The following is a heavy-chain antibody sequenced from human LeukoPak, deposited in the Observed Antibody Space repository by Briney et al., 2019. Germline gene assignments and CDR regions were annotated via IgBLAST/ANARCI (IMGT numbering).Heavy chain of an antibody. J-gene: IGHJ4*02. CDR2: IDYSGRT. Sequence: SETLSLTCTVSGGSISSSSYYWGWVRQPPGKGLEWIGSIDYSGRTYYNPSLKSRVTISVDTSKDQFSLKLSSVTATDTAVYYCASDGGYSHGFTADYWGQGTLVTVSS. V-gene: IGHV4-39*01. CDR3: ASDGGYSHGFTADY. CDR1: GGSISSSSYY. D-gene: IGHD5-18*01.